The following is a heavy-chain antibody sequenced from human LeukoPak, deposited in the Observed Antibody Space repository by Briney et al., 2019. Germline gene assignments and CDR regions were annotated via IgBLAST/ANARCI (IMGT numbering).Heavy chain of an antibody. CDR3: ASGRIAARPAPLDY. CDR2: IIPIFGTA. Sequence: SVKVSCKASGGTFSSYAISWVRQAPGQGLEWMGGIIPIFGTANYAQKFQGRVTITTDESTSTAYTELSSLRSEDTAVYYCASGRIAARPAPLDYWGQGTLVTVSS. J-gene: IGHJ4*02. CDR1: GGTFSSYA. V-gene: IGHV1-69*05. D-gene: IGHD6-6*01.